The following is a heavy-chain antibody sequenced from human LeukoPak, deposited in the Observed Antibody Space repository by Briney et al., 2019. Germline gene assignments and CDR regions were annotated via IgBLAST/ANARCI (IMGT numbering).Heavy chain of an antibody. CDR2: ISSSGSII. CDR3: ARLQYSFLYGSGSYGVDY. V-gene: IGHV3-48*01. D-gene: IGHD3-10*01. Sequence: GGSLRLSCAASRFTFSSYNMNWVRQAPGKGLEWVSFISSSGSIIYYADSVKGRFTISRDNTKNSLYLQMNSLRAEDTAVYYCARLQYSFLYGSGSYGVDYWGQGTLVTVSS. J-gene: IGHJ4*02. CDR1: RFTFSSYN.